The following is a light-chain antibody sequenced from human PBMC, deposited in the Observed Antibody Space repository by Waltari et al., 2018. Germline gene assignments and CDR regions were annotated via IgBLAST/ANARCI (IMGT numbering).Light chain of an antibody. CDR1: QTISTW. CDR3: QQYKSYPLT. J-gene: IGKJ1*01. V-gene: IGKV1-5*03. Sequence: DIQMTQSPSTLSASVGDRVTITCRASQTISTWLAWYQQKPGKAPNLLIYKASRLESGVPSRFSGSGSGTEFTLTISSLQPDDFATYYCQQYKSYPLTFGQGTKVEIK. CDR2: KAS.